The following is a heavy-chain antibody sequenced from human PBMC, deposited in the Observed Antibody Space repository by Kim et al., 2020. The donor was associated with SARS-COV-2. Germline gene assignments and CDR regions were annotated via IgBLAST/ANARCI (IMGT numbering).Heavy chain of an antibody. V-gene: IGHV3-66*01. J-gene: IGHJ4*02. CDR2: DKT. CDR3: ATNLAAAGVV. Sequence: DKTYYVASVKGILTSSRDNSKTTLYLQMSSLRVEDTAVYYCATNLAAAGVVWGQGTLVTVSS. D-gene: IGHD6-13*01.